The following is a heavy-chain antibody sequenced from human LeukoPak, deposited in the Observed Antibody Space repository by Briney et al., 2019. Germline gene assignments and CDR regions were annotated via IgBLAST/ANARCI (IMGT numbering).Heavy chain of an antibody. V-gene: IGHV3-30*03. J-gene: IGHJ2*01. CDR3: ARVRGYQGSGTLWYLDA. CDR1: GFTFSSYG. CDR2: ISYDGSNK. D-gene: IGHD3-10*01. Sequence: GRSLRLSCAASGFTFSSYGMHWVRQAPGKGLEWVAVISYDGSNKYYADSVKGRFTISRDNSKNTLYLQMNSLRAEDTAVYYCARVRGYQGSGTLWYLDAWGRGTLVTVSS.